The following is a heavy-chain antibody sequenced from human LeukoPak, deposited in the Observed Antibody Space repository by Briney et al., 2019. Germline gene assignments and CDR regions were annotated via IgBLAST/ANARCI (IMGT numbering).Heavy chain of an antibody. D-gene: IGHD3-10*01. CDR2: IIPIFGTA. Sequence: SVKLSCKASGGTFSSYAISWVRQAPGQGLEWMGGIIPIFGTANYAQKFQGRVTITTDESTSTAYMELSSLRSEDTAVYYCARWHYGSGSYYDHGMDVWGQGTTVTVSS. CDR1: GGTFSSYA. V-gene: IGHV1-69*05. CDR3: ARWHYGSGSYYDHGMDV. J-gene: IGHJ6*02.